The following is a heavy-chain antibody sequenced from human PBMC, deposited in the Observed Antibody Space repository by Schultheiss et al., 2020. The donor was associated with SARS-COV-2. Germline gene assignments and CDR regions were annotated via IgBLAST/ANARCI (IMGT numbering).Heavy chain of an antibody. V-gene: IGHV1-18*04. CDR1: GYTFTSHG. Sequence: ASVKVSCKAFGYTFTSHGISWVRQAPGQGLEWMGWISGYNGNTNYAQKFQGRVTMTTDTSTSTAYMELRSLRSDDTAVYYCARHHPVGATIPAPLDYWGQGTLVTVSS. J-gene: IGHJ4*02. CDR2: ISGYNGNT. D-gene: IGHD1-26*01. CDR3: ARHHPVGATIPAPLDY.